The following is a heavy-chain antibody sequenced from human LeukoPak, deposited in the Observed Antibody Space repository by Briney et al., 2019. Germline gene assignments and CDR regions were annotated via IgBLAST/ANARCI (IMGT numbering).Heavy chain of an antibody. J-gene: IGHJ4*02. CDR1: GGSISNYY. CDR3: ARHRPEGSNPLDS. Sequence: PSETLSLTCTVSGGSISNYYWSWLRQPPGKGLEWIGHIYSTGSTTYSPSLKSRVIMSADTSKNQFSLKVTSVTAADTAVYYCARHRPEGSNPLDSWGQGALVTVSS. V-gene: IGHV4-59*08. CDR2: IYSTGST.